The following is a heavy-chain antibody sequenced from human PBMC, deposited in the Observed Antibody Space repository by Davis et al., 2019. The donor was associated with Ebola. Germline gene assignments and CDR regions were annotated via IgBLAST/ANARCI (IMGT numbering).Heavy chain of an antibody. CDR1: GFTFTGYY. V-gene: IGHV1-2*02. CDR2: ISLNSGST. CDR3: ARDDKVMHFDY. Sequence: ASVKVSCKASGFTFTGYYMHWVRQAPGQGPEWMGWISLNSGSTKYSHKFQGRVTMTRDTSINTAHVELSGLRSDDTAVYYCARDDKVMHFDYWGQGTRVTVAS. D-gene: IGHD3-16*01. J-gene: IGHJ4*02.